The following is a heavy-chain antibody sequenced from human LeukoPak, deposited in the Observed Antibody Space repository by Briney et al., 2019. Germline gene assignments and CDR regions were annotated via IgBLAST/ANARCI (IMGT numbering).Heavy chain of an antibody. Sequence: PSETLSLTCTVSGGSISSGSYYWSWIRQPAGKGQEWIGRIYTSGSTNYNPSLKSRFTISVDTYKNQFSLKLSSVTAADTAVYYCAVYYYDSSGYWIDYWGQGTLVTVSS. CDR2: IYTSGST. CDR1: GGSISSGSYY. J-gene: IGHJ4*02. CDR3: AVYYYDSSGYWIDY. D-gene: IGHD3-22*01. V-gene: IGHV4-61*02.